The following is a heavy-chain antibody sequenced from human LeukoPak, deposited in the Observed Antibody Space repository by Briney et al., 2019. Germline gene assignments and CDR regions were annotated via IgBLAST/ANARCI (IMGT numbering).Heavy chain of an antibody. CDR2: IYYSGST. CDR1: GGSISSFY. V-gene: IGHV4-59*01. D-gene: IGHD5-18*01. J-gene: IGHJ4*02. Sequence: SETMSLTRTLDGGSISSFYWGWDRPPPGEGLEWNGYIYYSGSTNYNPSLKSRVTISVDTSKNQFSLKLSSVTAADMAVYYCARTRGYSYGYGEGGFDYWGQGTLVTVSS. CDR3: ARTRGYSYGYGEGGFDY.